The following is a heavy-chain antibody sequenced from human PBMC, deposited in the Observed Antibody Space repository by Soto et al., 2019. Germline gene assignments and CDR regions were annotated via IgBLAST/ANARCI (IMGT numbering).Heavy chain of an antibody. V-gene: IGHV4-31*03. CDR1: GGSISSGGYY. CDR3: ARGEGEYYDILTANSFQH. CDR2: IYYSGST. D-gene: IGHD3-9*01. Sequence: SETLSLTCTVSGGSISSGGYYWSWIRQHPGKGLEWIGYIYYSGSTYYNPSLKSRVTISVDTSKNQFPLKLSSVTAADTAVYYCARGEGEYYDILTANSFQHWGQGTLVTVSS. J-gene: IGHJ1*01.